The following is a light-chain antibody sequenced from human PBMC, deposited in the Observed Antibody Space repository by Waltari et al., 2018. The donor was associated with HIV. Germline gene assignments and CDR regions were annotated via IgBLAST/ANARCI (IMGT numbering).Light chain of an antibody. CDR3: QSYDSSLSGLWV. CDR1: SSNTGAGYD. V-gene: IGLV1-40*01. J-gene: IGLJ3*02. Sequence: SILTQPPSVSGAPGQWVTTPCIGNSSNTGAGYDVPGFRQVPGTAPKLVLYGDTIRPSGIPDRFSGSKSGNSASLDITGLQADDEADYYCQSYDSSLSGLWVFGGGTKLTVL. CDR2: GDT.